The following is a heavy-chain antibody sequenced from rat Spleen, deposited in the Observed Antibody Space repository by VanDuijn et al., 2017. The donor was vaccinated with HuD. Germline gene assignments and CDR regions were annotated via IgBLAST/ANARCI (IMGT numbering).Heavy chain of an antibody. Sequence: EVQLVESGGDLVQPGRSLKLSCAASGFTFSDYNMAWVRQTPKKGLEWVATISYDGSGTFYRDSVKGRFNISRDNARITLYLQMDSLRSEDTATYYCARPNYGYPFAYWGQGTLVTVSS. CDR1: GFTFSDYN. J-gene: IGHJ3*01. D-gene: IGHD1-11*01. CDR3: ARPNYGYPFAY. CDR2: ISYDGSGT. V-gene: IGHV5-7*01.